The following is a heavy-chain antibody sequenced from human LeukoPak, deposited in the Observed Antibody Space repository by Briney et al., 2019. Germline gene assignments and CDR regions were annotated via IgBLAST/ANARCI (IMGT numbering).Heavy chain of an antibody. J-gene: IGHJ4*02. V-gene: IGHV3-30*02. CDR3: AKVVTGYCSTTSCPFDS. CDR1: GSTFSTYG. Sequence: GGSLRLSCAASGSTFSTYGMNWVRQAPGKGLEWVAYIRYDGSNKIYADSVKGRFTISRDNSKNTLYLQMSSLRAEDTAVYYCAKVVTGYCSTTSCPFDSWGQGTLVTVSS. D-gene: IGHD2-2*01. CDR2: IRYDGSNK.